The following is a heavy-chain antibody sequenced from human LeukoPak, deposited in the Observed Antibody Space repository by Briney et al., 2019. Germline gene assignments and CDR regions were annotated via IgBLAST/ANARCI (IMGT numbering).Heavy chain of an antibody. Sequence: SETLSLTCTVSGGSISSSSYYWGWLRQPPGKGLEWIGSIYYSGSTYYNPSLKSRVTISVDTSKNQFSLKLSSVTAADTAVYYCARSIGYCSGGSCFLGWFDPWGQGTLVTVSS. J-gene: IGHJ5*02. V-gene: IGHV4-39*01. D-gene: IGHD2-15*01. CDR3: ARSIGYCSGGSCFLGWFDP. CDR1: GGSISSSSYY. CDR2: IYYSGST.